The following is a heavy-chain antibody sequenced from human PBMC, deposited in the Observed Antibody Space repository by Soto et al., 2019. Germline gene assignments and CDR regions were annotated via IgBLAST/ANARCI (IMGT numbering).Heavy chain of an antibody. V-gene: IGHV3-23*01. Sequence: PGGSLRLSCAASGFTFSSYAMSWVRQAPGKGLEWVSAISGIGGSTYYADSVKGRFTISRDNSKNTLYLQMNSLRAEDTAVYYCAKDRKKVFDAFDIWGQGTMVTVSS. CDR2: ISGIGGST. CDR3: AKDRKKVFDAFDI. CDR1: GFTFSSYA. J-gene: IGHJ3*02.